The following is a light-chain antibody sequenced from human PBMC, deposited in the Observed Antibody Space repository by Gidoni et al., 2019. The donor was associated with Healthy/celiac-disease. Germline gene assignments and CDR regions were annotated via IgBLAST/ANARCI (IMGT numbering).Light chain of an antibody. V-gene: IGKV1-5*03. CDR1: QSISSW. CDR2: TAS. CDR3: QQYNSYPYT. J-gene: IGKJ2*01. Sequence: DIQMTQHPSTLSASVGDRVTITCRARQSISSWLAWYQQKPGKAPKLLIYTASSLESGVPSRFSGSGSGTEFPLTISRLQPDDFATYYCQQYNSYPYTFGQGTKLEIK.